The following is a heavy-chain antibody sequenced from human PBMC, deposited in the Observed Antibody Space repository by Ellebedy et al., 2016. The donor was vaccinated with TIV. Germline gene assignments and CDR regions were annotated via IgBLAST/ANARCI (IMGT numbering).Heavy chain of an antibody. Sequence: GGSLRLSCAASRFTFSNYAMSWVRQAPGKGLQWVSGISGGDGSTEYADSVKGRFTISRDNSKNTLSLQMNSLRAEDTAVYYCAKDTSGGYTYGSYLDYWGQGMLVTVSS. J-gene: IGHJ4*02. CDR3: AKDTSGGYTYGSYLDY. CDR1: RFTFSNYA. V-gene: IGHV3-23*01. D-gene: IGHD5-18*01. CDR2: ISGGDGST.